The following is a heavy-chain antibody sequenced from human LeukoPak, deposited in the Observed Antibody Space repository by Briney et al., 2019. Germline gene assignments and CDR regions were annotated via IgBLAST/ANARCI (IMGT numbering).Heavy chain of an antibody. Sequence: PSETLSLTCTVSGGSISSYYWSWIRQPPGKGLEWIGYIYYSGSTNYNPSLKSRVTISVDTSKNQFSLKLSSVTAADTAVYYCARQGGSYYDILTGFRSGVAFDIWGQGTMVTVSS. CDR2: IYYSGST. CDR3: ARQGGSYYDILTGFRSGVAFDI. V-gene: IGHV4-59*01. D-gene: IGHD3-9*01. J-gene: IGHJ3*02. CDR1: GGSISSYY.